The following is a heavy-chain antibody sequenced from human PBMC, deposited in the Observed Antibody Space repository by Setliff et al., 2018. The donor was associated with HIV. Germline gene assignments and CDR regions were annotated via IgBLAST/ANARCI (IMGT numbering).Heavy chain of an antibody. V-gene: IGHV4-38-2*02. D-gene: IGHD6-19*01. CDR1: GGSISSYY. CDR2: FYHSGST. J-gene: IGHJ4*02. Sequence: PSETLSLTCTVSGGSISSYYWGWVRQPPEKGLEWIGSFYHSGSTYYNPSLKSRVTISVDTSSNQFSLKLSSVTAADTAVYYCASQPAYSTDWYPPGYFDFWGQGTLVTVSS. CDR3: ASQPAYSTDWYPPGYFDF.